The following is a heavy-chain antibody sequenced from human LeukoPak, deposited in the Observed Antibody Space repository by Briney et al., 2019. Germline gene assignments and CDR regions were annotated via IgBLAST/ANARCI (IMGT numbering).Heavy chain of an antibody. CDR2: INHSGST. V-gene: IGHV4-34*01. CDR1: VGSFSRYY. J-gene: IGHJ6*03. D-gene: IGHD3-10*01. CDR3: ARGYYGSGSHCCHMDV. Sequence: SETLSLTCAVYVGSFSRYYWSWIRQPPGKGLEWIGEINHSGSTNYNSSLKSRVTISVDTSKNQFSLKLSSVTAADTAVYYCARGYYGSGSHCCHMDVWGKGTTITVS.